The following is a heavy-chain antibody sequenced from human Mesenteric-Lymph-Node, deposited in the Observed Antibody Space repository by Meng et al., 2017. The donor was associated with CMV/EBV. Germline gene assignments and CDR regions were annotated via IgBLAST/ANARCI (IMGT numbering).Heavy chain of an antibody. CDR2: IFPGDSET. CDR1: GYSFTTYW. J-gene: IGHJ6*02. Sequence: GESLKISCKGSGYSFTTYWIAWVRQMPGKGLEWMGIIFPGDSETRYSPSFQGQVTISADKSISTAYLQWNSLKASDTAMYYCARRAGRWLPDSGMDVWGQGTTVTVSS. CDR3: ARRAGRWLPDSGMDV. V-gene: IGHV5-51*01. D-gene: IGHD5-24*01.